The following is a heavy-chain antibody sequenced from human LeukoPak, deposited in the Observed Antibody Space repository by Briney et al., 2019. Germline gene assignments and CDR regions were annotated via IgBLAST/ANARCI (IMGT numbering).Heavy chain of an antibody. J-gene: IGHJ6*02. Sequence: GGSLRLSCAASGFTFSSYSMNWVRQAPGKGLEWVSSISSSSSYIYYADSVKGRFTISRGNAKNSLYLQMNSLRAEDTAVYYCARGCSGGSCSSYYYYGMDVWGQGTTVTVSS. D-gene: IGHD2-15*01. V-gene: IGHV3-21*01. CDR2: ISSSSSYI. CDR3: ARGCSGGSCSSYYYYGMDV. CDR1: GFTFSSYS.